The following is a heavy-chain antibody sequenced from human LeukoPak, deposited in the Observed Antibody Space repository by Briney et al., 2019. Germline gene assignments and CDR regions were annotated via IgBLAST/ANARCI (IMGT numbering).Heavy chain of an antibody. CDR2: ISYDGTIE. J-gene: IGHJ6*02. D-gene: IGHD6-13*01. Sequence: GGSLRLSCVASGVTFTDYIMHWVRQAPGKGLEWVTVISYDGTIEYYADSVKGRFTISKDNSKNRLYLQMNSLRTEDTAVYFCARGGQQMSDAMDVWGRGTTVTVSS. CDR3: ARGGQQMSDAMDV. CDR1: GVTFTDYI. V-gene: IGHV3-30-3*01.